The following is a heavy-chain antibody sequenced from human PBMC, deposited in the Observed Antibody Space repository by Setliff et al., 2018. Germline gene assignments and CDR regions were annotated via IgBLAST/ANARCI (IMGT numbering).Heavy chain of an antibody. V-gene: IGHV4-61*02. Sequence: SETLSLTCTVSGDSISRAKYYWSWIRQSAGKGLECIGRIYTDGSTKYNPSLNSRVTLSIDTSKNQFSLRLRSVSAADTALYYCAREGPYSSGWYVSYFQHWGQGTLVTVSS. CDR2: IYTDGST. CDR3: AREGPYSSGWYVSYFQH. J-gene: IGHJ1*01. D-gene: IGHD6-19*01. CDR1: GDSISRAKYY.